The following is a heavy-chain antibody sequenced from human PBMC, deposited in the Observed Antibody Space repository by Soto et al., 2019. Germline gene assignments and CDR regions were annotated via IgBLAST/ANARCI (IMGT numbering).Heavy chain of an antibody. Sequence: WGSLRLSCAASAFTSSSYAMSWVRQAPGKGLEWVSTIGGSGGSSTYYADSVKGRFTIFRDNSKNTLYLQMNSLRAEDTAVYYCAKLIGDSVYYPTGYWGQGTLVTVSS. CDR3: AKLIGDSVYYPTGY. CDR2: IGGSGGSST. J-gene: IGHJ4*02. V-gene: IGHV3-23*01. D-gene: IGHD7-27*01. CDR1: AFTSSSYA.